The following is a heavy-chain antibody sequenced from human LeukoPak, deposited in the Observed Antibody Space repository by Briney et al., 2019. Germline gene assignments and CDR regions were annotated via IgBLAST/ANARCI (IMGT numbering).Heavy chain of an antibody. D-gene: IGHD6-19*01. CDR1: GFTFSGPF. V-gene: IGHV3-72*01. CDR2: SRNKAKSYTT. J-gene: IGHJ4*02. CDR3: VRVGSVAGSDYLDY. Sequence: GGSLRLSCVVSGFTFSGPFFGWVRQGPGKGLGWVCRSRNKAKSYTTEYAASVKGRFTISRDDSKNSLYLQMNSLKTEDTAVYYCVRVGSVAGSDYLDYWGQGTLVTVSS.